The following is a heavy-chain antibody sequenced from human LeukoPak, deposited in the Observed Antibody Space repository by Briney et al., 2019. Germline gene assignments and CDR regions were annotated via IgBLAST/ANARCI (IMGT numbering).Heavy chain of an antibody. J-gene: IGHJ4*02. CDR2: ISSSSSYI. D-gene: IGHD3-10*01. Sequence: PGGSLRLSCAASGFTFSSYSMNWVRQAPGKGLEWVSSISSSSSYIYYADSVKGRFTISRDNAKNSLYLQMNSLRAEDTAVYYCARDMLWFGEPGVSDWGQGTLVTVSS. CDR3: ARDMLWFGEPGVSD. V-gene: IGHV3-21*01. CDR1: GFTFSSYS.